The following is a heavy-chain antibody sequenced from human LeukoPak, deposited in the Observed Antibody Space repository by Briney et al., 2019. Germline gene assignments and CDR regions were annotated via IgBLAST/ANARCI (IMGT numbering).Heavy chain of an antibody. J-gene: IGHJ6*03. CDR1: RFTFSSYW. CDR2: IKQNGSEK. Sequence: PGGSLRLSCAASRFTFSSYWMGWVRQAPGKGLEWVANIKQNGSEKYYVDSVKGRFTISRDNAKNSLYLQMNSLRVEDTAVYYCARSGDTVTTRYYYMDVWGKGTTVTVSS. V-gene: IGHV3-7*01. CDR3: ARSGDTVTTRYYYMDV. D-gene: IGHD4-17*01.